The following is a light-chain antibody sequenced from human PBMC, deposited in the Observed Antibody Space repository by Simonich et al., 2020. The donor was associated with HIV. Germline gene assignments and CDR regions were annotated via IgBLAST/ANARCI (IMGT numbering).Light chain of an antibody. CDR1: SSDVGSYNF. J-gene: IGLJ3*02. CDR2: EGS. V-gene: IGLV2-23*01. CDR3: CSYAGSRTWV. Sequence: QSALTQPASVSGSPGQSITISCYGTSSDVGSYNFVSSSQQHPGKAPKRMIDEGSKWPSGVSNRFSGSKSGNTASLTISGLQAEDEADYYCCSYAGSRTWVFGGGTKLTVL.